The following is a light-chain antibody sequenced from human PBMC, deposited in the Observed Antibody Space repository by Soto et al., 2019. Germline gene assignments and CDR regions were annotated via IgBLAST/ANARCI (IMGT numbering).Light chain of an antibody. Sequence: DIVMTQSPDSLAVSLGERATIKCESSQTVFFSTNNKNYLAWYQQRPGQPPKLLISWASIRESGVPDRFSGSGSGTHFTLTIDSLQAEDVAIYYCQQYCDAPRTFGQGTKVEIK. CDR2: WAS. J-gene: IGKJ1*01. CDR1: QTVFFSTNNKNY. CDR3: QQYCDAPRT. V-gene: IGKV4-1*01.